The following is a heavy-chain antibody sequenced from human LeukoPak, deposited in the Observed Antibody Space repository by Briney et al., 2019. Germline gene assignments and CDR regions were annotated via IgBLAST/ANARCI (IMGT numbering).Heavy chain of an antibody. CDR3: ARGRFGSV. Sequence: PSETLSLTCAVSGYSISSGYYWGWIRQPPGTGLEWIGSIYHSGSTYYNPSLKSRVTISVDTSKNQFSLKLSSVTAADTAVYYCARGRFGSVWGKGTTVTVSS. CDR1: GYSISSGYY. CDR2: IYHSGST. D-gene: IGHD3-16*01. V-gene: IGHV4-38-2*01. J-gene: IGHJ6*04.